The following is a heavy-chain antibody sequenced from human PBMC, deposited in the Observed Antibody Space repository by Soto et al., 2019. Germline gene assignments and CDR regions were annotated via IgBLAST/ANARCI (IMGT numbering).Heavy chain of an antibody. D-gene: IGHD3-22*01. J-gene: IGHJ4*02. V-gene: IGHV3-23*01. CDR1: GFTFSSYA. CDR2: ISGSGGST. Sequence: GGSLRLSCAASGFTFSSYAMSWVRQAPGKGLEWVSAISGSGGSTYYADSVKGRFTISRDNSKNTLYLQMNSLRAEDTAVYYCAKDPRAYYYDSSGYKYYFDYWGQGTLVTVSS. CDR3: AKDPRAYYYDSSGYKYYFDY.